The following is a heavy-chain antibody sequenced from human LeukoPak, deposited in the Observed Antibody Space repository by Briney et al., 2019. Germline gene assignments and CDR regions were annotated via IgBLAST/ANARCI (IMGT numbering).Heavy chain of an antibody. CDR3: VKDVHYLGSYRESLDP. D-gene: IGHD3-10*01. J-gene: IGHJ5*02. Sequence: GGSLRLSCATSGFTFKNYGMHGVSQAPGEGLEWVTFLDYTGNNQYYADSMKGRLTISRDNSKNTVFLQMNNLRLEDTAIYYCVKDVHYLGSYRESLDPWGQGTLVTVSS. V-gene: IGHV3-30*02. CDR1: GFTFKNYG. CDR2: LDYTGNNQ.